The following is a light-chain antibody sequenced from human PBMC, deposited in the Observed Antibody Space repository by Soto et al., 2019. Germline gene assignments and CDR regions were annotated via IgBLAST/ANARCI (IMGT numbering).Light chain of an antibody. CDR1: QSVSSY. CDR2: DAS. J-gene: IGKJ1*01. V-gene: IGKV3-11*01. Sequence: EIVLTQSPATLSLSPGERATLSCRASQSVSSYLAWYQQKPGQAPRLLIYDASNRATGIPARFSGSGSGTDFTLTISSLEPEDFAVYYCQQRSNWPTGTFGHGTKVEIK. CDR3: QQRSNWPTGT.